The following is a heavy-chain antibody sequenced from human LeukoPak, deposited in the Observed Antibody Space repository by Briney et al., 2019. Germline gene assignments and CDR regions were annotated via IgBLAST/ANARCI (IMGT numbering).Heavy chain of an antibody. Sequence: PGGSLRLSCAASGFTFSSYVMHWVRQAPGKGLEWVAVISYDGSNKYYADSVKGRFTISRDNSKNTLYLQMNSLRAEDTAVYYCARVSYYSENFDYWGQGILVTVSS. CDR1: GFTFSSYV. CDR2: ISYDGSNK. CDR3: ARVSYYSENFDY. D-gene: IGHD1-26*01. V-gene: IGHV3-30-3*01. J-gene: IGHJ4*02.